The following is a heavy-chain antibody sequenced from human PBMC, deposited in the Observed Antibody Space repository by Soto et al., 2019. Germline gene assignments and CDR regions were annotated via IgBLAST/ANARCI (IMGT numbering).Heavy chain of an antibody. V-gene: IGHV3-48*03. CDR2: ISGSGTTI. CDR3: ARDRLQRFDY. D-gene: IGHD5-12*01. CDR1: GFTFSSYE. Sequence: GGSLRLSCAASGFTFSSYEIKWVRQAPGKGLEWISYISGSGTTIYYADSVKGRFTISRDNAKNSVYLQMDSLRAEDTAVYYCARDRLQRFDYWGQGVLVTVSS. J-gene: IGHJ4*02.